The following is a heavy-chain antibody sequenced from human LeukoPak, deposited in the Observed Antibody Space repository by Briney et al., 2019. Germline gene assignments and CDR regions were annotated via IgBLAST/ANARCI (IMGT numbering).Heavy chain of an antibody. Sequence: GGSLRLSCAASGFTFSSYALSWVRQAPGKGLEWVSLISGSGRQTEYGDSVKGRFTISRDNSKNTLSLQINSLKAEDTAIYYCAKHLRTHVWFFDYWGQGTLVTVCS. J-gene: IGHJ4*02. CDR1: GFTFSSYA. V-gene: IGHV3-23*01. CDR2: ISGSGRQT. D-gene: IGHD3-9*01. CDR3: AKHLRTHVWFFDY.